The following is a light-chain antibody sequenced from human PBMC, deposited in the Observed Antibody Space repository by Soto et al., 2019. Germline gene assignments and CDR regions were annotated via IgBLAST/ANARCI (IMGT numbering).Light chain of an antibody. CDR2: GAS. J-gene: IGKJ1*01. CDR1: QSFSSSTY. V-gene: IGKV3-20*01. CDR3: QHYGSSRT. Sequence: IVLTQSPGTLSLSPGERATLSCRASQSFSSSTYLAWYQQKPGQAPRLLIYGASSRATGIPDRFSGSGSGTDFTLTISRLEPEDFAVYYCQHYGSSRTFGQGTKVEIK.